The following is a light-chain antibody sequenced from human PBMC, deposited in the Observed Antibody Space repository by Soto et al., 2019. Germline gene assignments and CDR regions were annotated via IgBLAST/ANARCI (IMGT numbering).Light chain of an antibody. Sequence: DIQLNQSPSTLSASVGDRVTLTCRASQSFGRWLAWYQQKPGKAPKLLIYKASILQSGVPSRFSGSGSGTEFTLTISSLQRDDFATYYCQQYNSYSRTFGQGTKVDI. CDR2: KAS. CDR1: QSFGRW. V-gene: IGKV1-5*03. J-gene: IGKJ1*01. CDR3: QQYNSYSRT.